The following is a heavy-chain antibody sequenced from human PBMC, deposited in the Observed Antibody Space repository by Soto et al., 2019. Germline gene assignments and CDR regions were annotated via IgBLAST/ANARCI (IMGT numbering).Heavy chain of an antibody. V-gene: IGHV1-69*06. Sequence: GGSVKVSCKASGGTFSSYAISWVRQAPGQGLEWMGGIIPIFGTANYAQKFQGRVTITADKSTSTAYMELSSLRSEDTAVYYCARDYSGRGFGEDNWFDPWGQGTLVTVSS. CDR1: GGTFSSYA. D-gene: IGHD3-10*01. CDR3: ARDYSGRGFGEDNWFDP. J-gene: IGHJ5*02. CDR2: IIPIFGTA.